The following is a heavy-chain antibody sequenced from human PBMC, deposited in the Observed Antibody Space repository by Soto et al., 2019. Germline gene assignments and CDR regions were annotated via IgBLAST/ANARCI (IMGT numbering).Heavy chain of an antibody. CDR2: ISGSGTNT. J-gene: IGHJ4*02. V-gene: IGHV3-23*01. Sequence: EVQLLESGGGLVQPGGSLRLSCAASGFTFSSYVMNWVRQAPGKGLQWVSGISGSGTNTYYADSVKGRFTISRDNSRNTLDLQMNSLRAEDTAVYYCTKGPYADYYFDYWGQGTLGTVSS. D-gene: IGHD4-17*01. CDR1: GFTFSSYV. CDR3: TKGPYADYYFDY.